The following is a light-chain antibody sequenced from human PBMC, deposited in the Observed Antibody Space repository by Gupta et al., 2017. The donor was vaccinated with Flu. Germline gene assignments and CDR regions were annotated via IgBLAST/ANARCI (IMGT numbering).Light chain of an antibody. V-gene: IGLV2-8*01. J-gene: IGLJ2*01. CDR1: SSDIGGYNY. CDR3: SSYAGRNNVV. Sequence: TSSDIGGYNYVSWYQQHPGKVPNLIIYEVTKRPSGVPDRFSGSKSDNTASLTVSGLQPEDEADYYCSSYAGRNNVVFGGGTKLTVL. CDR2: EVT.